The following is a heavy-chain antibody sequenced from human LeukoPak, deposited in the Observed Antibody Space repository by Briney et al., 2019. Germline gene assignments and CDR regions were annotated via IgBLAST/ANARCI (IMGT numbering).Heavy chain of an antibody. CDR3: VRDNPRCCGVVPANIDDY. CDR1: GFIISGDS. V-gene: IGHV3-48*01. CDR2: ISRDSGIK. J-gene: IGHJ4*02. D-gene: IGHD2-2*01. Sequence: GGSLRLSCAASGFIISGDSMNWVRQAPGKGLEWVAYISRDSGIKYYADSVRGRFTISRDNAKNSLYLQMHSLRAEDTAVYYCVRDNPRCCGVVPANIDDYCGQATLVTASS.